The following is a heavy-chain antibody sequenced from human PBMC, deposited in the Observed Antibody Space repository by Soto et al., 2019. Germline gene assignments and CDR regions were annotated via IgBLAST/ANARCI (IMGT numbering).Heavy chain of an antibody. Sequence: QVQLQESGPGLVKPSETLSLTCTVSGGSVTSGNYYWSWIRQPPGKGLEWIGHIYYSGTTNYNPSLKMRVTRSIDASKNQFSLKLSSVTAADTAVYYCARGTVVTPFVDYWGQGTLVTVSS. D-gene: IGHD2-21*02. CDR2: IYYSGTT. CDR1: GGSVTSGNYY. J-gene: IGHJ4*02. CDR3: ARGTVVTPFVDY. V-gene: IGHV4-61*01.